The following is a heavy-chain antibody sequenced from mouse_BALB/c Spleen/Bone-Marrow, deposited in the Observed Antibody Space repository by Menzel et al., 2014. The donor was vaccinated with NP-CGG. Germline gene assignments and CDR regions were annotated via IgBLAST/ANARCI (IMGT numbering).Heavy chain of an antibody. D-gene: IGHD2-14*01. J-gene: IGHJ1*01. V-gene: IGHV5-12-2*01. CDR3: ARHGVRREWYFDV. Sequence: DVMLVESGGGLVQPGGSLKLSCAASGFTFSRYTMSWVRQTPEKRLEWVAYINNGGGSTYYPDTDTVKGRFTISRDNAKNTLYLQMSSLKSEDTAMYYCARHGVRREWYFDVWGAGTTVTVSS. CDR1: GFTFSRYT. CDR2: INNGGGST.